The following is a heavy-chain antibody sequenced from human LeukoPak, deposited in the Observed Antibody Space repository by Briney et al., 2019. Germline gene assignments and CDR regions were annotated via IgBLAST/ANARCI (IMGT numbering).Heavy chain of an antibody. D-gene: IGHD6-13*01. CDR3: ARSFTSSWYSFDY. Sequence: GGSLRLSCAASGFTFSTYAMNWVRQAPGKGLEWVSTIGGTGRTTYYADSVKGRFTISRDNSKNTLYLQMNSLRAEDTAMYYCARSFTSSWYSFDYWGQGTLVTVSS. CDR2: IGGTGRTT. V-gene: IGHV3-23*01. J-gene: IGHJ4*02. CDR1: GFTFSTYA.